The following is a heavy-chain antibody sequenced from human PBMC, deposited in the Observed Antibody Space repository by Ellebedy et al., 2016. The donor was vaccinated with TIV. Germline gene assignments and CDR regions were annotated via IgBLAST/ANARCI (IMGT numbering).Heavy chain of an antibody. CDR3: ARDLYSSGWYNYYYDGMDV. CDR1: GFTFSSYS. CDR2: ISSSSSTI. Sequence: GESLKISCAASGFTFSSYSMNWVRQAPGKGLEWVSYISSSSSTIYYADSVKGRFTISRDNAKNSLYLQMNSLRDEDTAVYYCARDLYSSGWYNYYYDGMDVWGQGTTVTVSS. V-gene: IGHV3-48*02. J-gene: IGHJ6*02. D-gene: IGHD6-19*01.